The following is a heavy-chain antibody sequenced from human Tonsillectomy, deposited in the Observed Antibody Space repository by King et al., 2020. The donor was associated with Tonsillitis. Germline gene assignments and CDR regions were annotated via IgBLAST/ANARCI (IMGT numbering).Heavy chain of an antibody. CDR3: VRERRDWNDPMTSDAFDI. D-gene: IGHD1-1*01. CDR1: GFTFSTYS. V-gene: IGHV3-48*01. CDR2: ISSSSETI. J-gene: IGHJ3*02. Sequence: DVQLVESGGGLVQPGGSLRLSCAASGFTFSTYSMILVRQAPGGGLEWISFISSSSETIYYADSVKGRFTISREDATKSLYLQMNSLRAEYTAVYYCVRERRDWNDPMTSDAFDIWGQGTMVTVSS.